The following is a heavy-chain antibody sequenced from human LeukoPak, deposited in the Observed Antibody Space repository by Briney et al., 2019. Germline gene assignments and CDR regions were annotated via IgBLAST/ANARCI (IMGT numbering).Heavy chain of an antibody. CDR3: ESDTYYYGSGRYRWFDP. CDR2: IHISGNT. J-gene: IGHJ5*02. D-gene: IGHD3-10*01. CDR1: GHSITNYY. V-gene: IGHV4-4*07. Sequence: PSETLSLTCTVSGHSITNYYWSWIRQPAGKGLEWIGRIHISGNTNYNPSLKSRVTMSVDTSMNQFSLKLSSVTAADTAVYYCESDTYYYGSGRYRWFDPWGQGTLVTVSS.